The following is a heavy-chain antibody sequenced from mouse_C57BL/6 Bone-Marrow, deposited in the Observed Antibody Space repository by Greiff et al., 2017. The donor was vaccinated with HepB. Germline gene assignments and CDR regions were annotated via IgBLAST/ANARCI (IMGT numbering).Heavy chain of an antibody. J-gene: IGHJ4*01. CDR2: ISNLAYSI. D-gene: IGHD1-1*01. CDR3: ARHPSITTLRYYAMDY. V-gene: IGHV5-15*01. CDR1: GFTFSDYG. Sequence: EVKLMESGGGLVQPGGSLKLSCAASGFTFSDYGMAWVRQAPRKGPEWVAFISNLAYSIYYADTVTGRFTISRENAKNTLYLEMSSLRSEDTAMYYCARHPSITTLRYYAMDYWGQGTSVTVSS.